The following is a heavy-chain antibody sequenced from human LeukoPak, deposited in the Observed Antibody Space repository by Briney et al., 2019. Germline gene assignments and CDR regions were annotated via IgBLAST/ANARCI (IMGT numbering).Heavy chain of an antibody. Sequence: ASVKISCKVSGYSLTELSMQWVRQAPGKGPECMGGFDPEENKMIYAQKFQGRVTMTEDTSTDTAYMELRSLRSEDTAIYYCATRSGDFWSGYVNWGQGTLVTVSS. J-gene: IGHJ4*02. CDR3: ATRSGDFWSGYVN. CDR2: FDPEENKM. V-gene: IGHV1-24*01. CDR1: GYSLTELS. D-gene: IGHD3-3*01.